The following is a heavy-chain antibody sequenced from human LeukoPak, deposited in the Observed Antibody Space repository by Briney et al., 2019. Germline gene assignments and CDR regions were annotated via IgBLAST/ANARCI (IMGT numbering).Heavy chain of an antibody. Sequence: PGGSLRLSCAASGFTFSSYEMNWVRQAPGKGLEWVSYISSSGSTIYYADSVKGRFTISRDNAKNSLYLQMNSLRAEDTAVDYCASLPLWFGEYYWGQGTLVTVSS. CDR2: ISSSGSTI. V-gene: IGHV3-48*03. D-gene: IGHD3-10*01. CDR1: GFTFSSYE. CDR3: ASLPLWFGEYY. J-gene: IGHJ4*02.